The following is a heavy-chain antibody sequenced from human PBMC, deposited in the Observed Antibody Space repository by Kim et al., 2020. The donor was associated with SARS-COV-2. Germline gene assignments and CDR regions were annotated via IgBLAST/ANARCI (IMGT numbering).Heavy chain of an antibody. J-gene: IGHJ6*02. V-gene: IGHV4-31*03. CDR1: GGSISSGGYY. CDR3: ARDPLPHFVIYGSGTTHGMHV. Sequence: SETLSLTCTVSGGSISSGGYYWSWIRQHPGKGLEWIGYIYYSGSTYYNPSLKSRVTISVDTSKNQFSLKLSSVTAADTAVYYCARDPLPHFVIYGSGTTHGMHVWGQGTTVTVS. D-gene: IGHD3-10*01. CDR2: IYYSGST.